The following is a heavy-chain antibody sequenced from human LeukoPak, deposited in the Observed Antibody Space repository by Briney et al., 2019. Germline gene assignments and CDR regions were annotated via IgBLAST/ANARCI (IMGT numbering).Heavy chain of an antibody. Sequence: QGHKSKRWYSFYNGNTKYAQKLQGRVTMTTDTSTSTAYMELRSLRSDDTAVYYCARGLTEYYYDSSGSTHPEYWGQGTMVTVSS. J-gene: IGHJ4*02. CDR2: YSFYNGNT. V-gene: IGHV1-18*01. CDR3: ARGLTEYYYDSSGSTHPEY. D-gene: IGHD3-22*01.